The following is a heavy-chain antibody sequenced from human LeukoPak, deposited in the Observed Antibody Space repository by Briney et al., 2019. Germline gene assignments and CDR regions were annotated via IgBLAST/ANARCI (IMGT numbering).Heavy chain of an antibody. CDR3: ARYTANTAGYSFDF. Sequence: PSETLSLTCTVPGYSISSGYYWSWIRQPPGKGLEWIATIHHSGVTYYNPSLKSRVTMSVDTSKNPFSLKLGSVTAAGTAVYYCARYTANTAGYSFDFWGQGALVTVSS. J-gene: IGHJ4*02. CDR1: GYSISSGYY. D-gene: IGHD3-22*01. CDR2: IHHSGVT. V-gene: IGHV4-38-2*02.